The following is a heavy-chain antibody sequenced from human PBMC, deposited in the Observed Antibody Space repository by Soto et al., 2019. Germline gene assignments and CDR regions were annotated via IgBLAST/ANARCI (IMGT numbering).Heavy chain of an antibody. J-gene: IGHJ3*02. V-gene: IGHV3-30*18. D-gene: IGHD3-10*01. CDR2: ISYDGSNK. CDR3: AKAERWLGELFSFDI. CDR1: GFTFSSYG. Sequence: GGSLRLSCAASGFTFSSYGMHWVRQAPGKGLEWVAVISYDGSNKYYADSVKGRFTISRDNSKNTLYLQMNSLRAEDTAVYYCAKAERWLGELFSFDIWGQGTMVTVSS.